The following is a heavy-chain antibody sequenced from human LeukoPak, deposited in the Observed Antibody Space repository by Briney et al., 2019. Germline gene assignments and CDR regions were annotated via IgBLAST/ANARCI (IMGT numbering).Heavy chain of an antibody. CDR2: INPTSGAT. Sequence: ASVKVSCKPSGYTFTNYYIHWVRQAPGQGLEWMGWINPTSGATNYAQRFQGRATMTRDTSIRTAYMELSSLRSDDTAVYYCARDNLRFFDYWGQGTLVTVSS. CDR1: GYTFTNYY. CDR3: ARDNLRFFDY. V-gene: IGHV1-2*02. D-gene: IGHD1-14*01. J-gene: IGHJ4*02.